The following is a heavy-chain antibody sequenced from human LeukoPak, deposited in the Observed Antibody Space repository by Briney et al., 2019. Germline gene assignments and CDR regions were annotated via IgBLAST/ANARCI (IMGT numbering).Heavy chain of an antibody. CDR2: ISWDGGST. CDR1: GFTFDDYA. D-gene: IGHD3-22*01. V-gene: IGHV3-43D*03. J-gene: IGHJ4*02. CDR3: AKGAYYDSSVYPHFDY. Sequence: QPGRSLRLSCAASGFTFDDYAMHWVRQAPGKGLEWVSLISWDGGSTYYADSVKGRFTISRDNSKNSLYLQMNSLRAEDTALYYCAKGAYYDSSVYPHFDYWGQGTLVTVSS.